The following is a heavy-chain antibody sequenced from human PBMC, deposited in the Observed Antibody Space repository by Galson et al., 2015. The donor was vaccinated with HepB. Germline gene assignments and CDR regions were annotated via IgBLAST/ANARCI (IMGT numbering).Heavy chain of an antibody. J-gene: IGHJ4*02. Sequence: SLRLSCAASGFTFSNAWMSWVRQAPGKGLEWVGRIKSKTDGGTTDYAAPVKGRFTISRDDSKNTLYLQMNSLKTEDTAVYYCTTDKWFGELDYWGQGTLVTVSS. CDR1: GFTFSNAW. CDR3: TTDKWFGELDY. CDR2: IKSKTDGGTT. V-gene: IGHV3-15*01. D-gene: IGHD3-10*01.